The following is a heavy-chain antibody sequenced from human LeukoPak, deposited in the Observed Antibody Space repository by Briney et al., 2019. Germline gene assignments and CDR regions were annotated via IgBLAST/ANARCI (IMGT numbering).Heavy chain of an antibody. V-gene: IGHV3-15*01. CDR2: IKSKRDGGII. Sequence: GGSLRLSCEASGFTFSKAWMNWVRQAPGKGLEWVGRIKSKRDGGIIDYAAPVKGRFTISRDDLRNTLYLQMNSLKTDDTAVYYCTTDPKTMAAEPVSDCWGQGALVTVSS. CDR1: GFTFSKAW. CDR3: TTDPKTMAAEPVSDC. J-gene: IGHJ4*02. D-gene: IGHD6-13*01.